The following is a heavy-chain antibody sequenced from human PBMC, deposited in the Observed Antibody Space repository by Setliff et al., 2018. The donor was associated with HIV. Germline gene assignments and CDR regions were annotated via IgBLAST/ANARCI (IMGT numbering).Heavy chain of an antibody. CDR3: ATTKGLSSGYDY. V-gene: IGHV1-69*10. CDR1: GYTFTSYD. Sequence: SVKVSCKASGYTFTSYDINWVRQATGQGLEWMGGIIPILGIANYAQKFQGRVTMTRDTSTSTVYMELSSLRSEDTAVYYCATTKGLSSGYDYWGQGTLVTAPQ. J-gene: IGHJ4*02. D-gene: IGHD3-22*01. CDR2: IIPILGIA.